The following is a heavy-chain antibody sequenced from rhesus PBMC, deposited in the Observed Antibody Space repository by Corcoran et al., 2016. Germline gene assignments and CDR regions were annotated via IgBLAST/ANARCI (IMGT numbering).Heavy chain of an antibody. CDR2: IYGSGGST. CDR3: ARHPYWGGFDY. J-gene: IGHJ4*01. Sequence: QVQLQESGPAVVKPSETLPHTCAASGGPISSSNWWSWIRQSPGKGLEWIGGIYGSGGSTEYNPSLKSRVTISIETARNQFSLKLSSVTAADTAVYYCARHPYWGGFDYWGQGVLVTVSS. D-gene: IGHD3-34*01. V-gene: IGHV4-93*02. CDR1: GGPISSSNW.